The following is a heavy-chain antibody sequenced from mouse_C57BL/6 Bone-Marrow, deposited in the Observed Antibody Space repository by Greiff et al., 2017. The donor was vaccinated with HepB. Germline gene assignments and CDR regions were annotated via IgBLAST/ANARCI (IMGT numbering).Heavy chain of an antibody. CDR1: GFPFSSYA. CDR3: AREEDGKAY. J-gene: IGHJ3*01. D-gene: IGHD2-1*01. Sequence: EVKLMESGAGLVKPGGSLKLSCAASGFPFSSYAFSGVRQTPEKGLEWVATISDGGSYTYYPDNVKGRFTISRDNAKNNLYLQMSHLKSEDTAMYYCAREEDGKAYWGQGTLVTVSA. V-gene: IGHV5-4*01. CDR2: ISDGGSYT.